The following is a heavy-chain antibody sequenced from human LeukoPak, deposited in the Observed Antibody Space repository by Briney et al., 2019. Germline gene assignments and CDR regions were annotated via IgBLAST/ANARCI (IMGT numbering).Heavy chain of an antibody. Sequence: ASVNVSCKASGGTFSSYAISWVRQAPGQGLEWMGGIIPIFGTANYAQKFQGRVTITADESTSTAYMELSSLRSEDTAVYYCARAGRCSSTSCYAENRFPFDYWGQGTLVTVSS. V-gene: IGHV1-69*13. D-gene: IGHD2-2*01. CDR3: ARAGRCSSTSCYAENRFPFDY. J-gene: IGHJ4*02. CDR2: IIPIFGTA. CDR1: GGTFSSYA.